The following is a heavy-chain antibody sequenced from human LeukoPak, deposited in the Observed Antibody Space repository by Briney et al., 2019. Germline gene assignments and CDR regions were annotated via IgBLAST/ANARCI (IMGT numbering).Heavy chain of an antibody. Sequence: ASVKVSCKASGYTFTSHAMHWVRQAPGQRLEWMGWINAGNGNTKYSQKLQGRVTITRDTSASTAYMELSSLRSEDTAVYYCARDKGPPRRVAGHFDYWGQGTLVTVSS. CDR2: INAGNGNT. CDR3: ARDKGPPRRVAGHFDY. V-gene: IGHV1-3*01. J-gene: IGHJ4*02. D-gene: IGHD6-19*01. CDR1: GYTFTSHA.